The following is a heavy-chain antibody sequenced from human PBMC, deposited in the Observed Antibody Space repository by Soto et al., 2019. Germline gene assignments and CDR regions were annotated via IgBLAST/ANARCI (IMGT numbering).Heavy chain of an antibody. J-gene: IGHJ4*02. CDR2: INPNSGGT. CDR3: AILNSGSYILIDY. V-gene: IGHV1-2*02. Sequence: QVQLVQSGAEVKKPGASVKVSCKASGYTFTGYYMHWVRQAPGQGLEWMGWINPNSGGTNYAQKFQGRVTITRDTSFSTAYMELSRLRSDDTAVYYCAILNSGSYILIDYWGQGTLVTVSS. CDR1: GYTFTGYY. D-gene: IGHD1-26*01.